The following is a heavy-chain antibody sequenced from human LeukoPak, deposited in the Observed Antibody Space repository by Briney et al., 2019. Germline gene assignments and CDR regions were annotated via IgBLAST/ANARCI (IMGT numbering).Heavy chain of an antibody. D-gene: IGHD3-3*01. CDR3: ARDLNVIRFMEYFSYFDY. CDR2: ISAYNGNT. V-gene: IGHV1-18*01. J-gene: IGHJ4*02. Sequence: ASVKDSCKSSGYTFTNYGISWVRQAPGQGLEWMGWISAYNGNTNYAQKFQGRVTMTTDTSTGTAYMELRGLRSDDTAVYYCARDLNVIRFMEYFSYFDYWGQGTLVTVSS. CDR1: GYTFTNYG.